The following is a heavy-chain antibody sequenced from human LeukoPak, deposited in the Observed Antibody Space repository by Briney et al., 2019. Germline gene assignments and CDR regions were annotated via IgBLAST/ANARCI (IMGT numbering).Heavy chain of an antibody. CDR3: ARVGYNSGWYEY. CDR2: IWEDGTNI. D-gene: IGHD6-19*01. V-gene: IGHV3-33*01. CDR1: GFTFRIYG. Sequence: PGGSLRLSCEASGFTFRIYGMHWVRQAPGKGLAWVAAIWEDGTNIHYADSVKGRFTISRDNSKNRLYLQMNNLRAEDTALYFCARVGYNSGWYEYWGQGTLVTVSS. J-gene: IGHJ4*02.